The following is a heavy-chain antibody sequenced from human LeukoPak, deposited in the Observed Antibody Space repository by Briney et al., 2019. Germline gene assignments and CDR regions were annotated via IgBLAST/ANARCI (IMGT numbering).Heavy chain of an antibody. Sequence: SVKVSCKASGGTFSSYAISWVRQAPGQGLEWMGGIIPIFGTANYAQKLQGRVTITGDESTSTAYMEVSCLRSEEMAVYYCARVLRYDSSGYSSERSYYFDYWGQGTLVTVSS. CDR3: ARVLRYDSSGYSSERSYYFDY. CDR1: GGTFSSYA. CDR2: IIPIFGTA. V-gene: IGHV1-69*13. D-gene: IGHD3-22*01. J-gene: IGHJ4*02.